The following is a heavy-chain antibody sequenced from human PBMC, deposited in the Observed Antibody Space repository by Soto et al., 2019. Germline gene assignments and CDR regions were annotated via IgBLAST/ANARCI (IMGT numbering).Heavy chain of an antibody. D-gene: IGHD1-26*01. CDR2: IYYSGST. J-gene: IGHJ4*02. Sequence: QVQLQESGPGLVKPSETLSLTCTVSGGSIRSYYWSWIRQPPGKGLEWIGYIYYSGSTNYNPSLKGRVTISVATSKNQFSLKLSSVTAADTAVYYCARRWGPTFDYWGQGTLVTVSS. CDR3: ARRWGPTFDY. CDR1: GGSIRSYY. V-gene: IGHV4-59*01.